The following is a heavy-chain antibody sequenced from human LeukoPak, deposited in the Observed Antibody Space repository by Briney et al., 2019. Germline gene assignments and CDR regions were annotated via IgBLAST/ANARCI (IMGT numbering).Heavy chain of an antibody. CDR3: AKDDVGELNLIDY. CDR2: ISESGGRT. Sequence: PGGSLRLSCAASGFTFSNFGMSWVRQSPGKGLEWVSAISESGGRTFYADSVKGRFTISRDNSKNTLYMHKNSLRVEDTVVYFWAKDDVGELNLIDYWSQGTLVTVYS. CDR1: GFTFSNFG. J-gene: IGHJ4*02. V-gene: IGHV3-23*01. D-gene: IGHD3-16*01.